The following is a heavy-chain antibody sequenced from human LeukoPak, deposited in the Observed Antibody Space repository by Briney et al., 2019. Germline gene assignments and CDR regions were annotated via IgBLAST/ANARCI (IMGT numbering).Heavy chain of an antibody. V-gene: IGHV3-30*19. CDR1: GFTFSSYG. D-gene: IGHD3-9*01. J-gene: IGHJ4*02. CDR2: IWYDGSNK. CDR3: ARDPPTYYDILTGHLDY. Sequence: GGTLRLSCAASGFTFSSYGMHWVRQAPGKGLEWVAVIWYDGSNKYYTASVKGRFIISRDNSKNTLYLQMNSLRTEDTAVYCCARDPPTYYDILTGHLDYWGQGTLVTVSS.